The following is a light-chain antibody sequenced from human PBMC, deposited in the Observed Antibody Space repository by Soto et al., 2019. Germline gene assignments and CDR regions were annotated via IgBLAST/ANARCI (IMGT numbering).Light chain of an antibody. Sequence: QSVLTQPAAVSGSPGQSITISCTGSSSDIGAYNYVSWFQQYPGKAPKLIISEVSNRPSGVSNRFSGSKSGTAASLTISGLKTEDDADYFCSSFPAHWTHVFGTGTK. V-gene: IGLV2-14*01. CDR1: SSDIGAYNY. CDR2: EVS. CDR3: SSFPAHWTHV. J-gene: IGLJ1*01.